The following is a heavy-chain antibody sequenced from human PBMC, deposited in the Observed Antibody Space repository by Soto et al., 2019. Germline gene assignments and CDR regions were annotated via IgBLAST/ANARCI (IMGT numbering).Heavy chain of an antibody. V-gene: IGHV4-31*01. CDR2: VFNIETT. J-gene: IGHJ5*02. CDR3: GQGFYGSGGFDV. Sequence: SETLSLTCSITGVTFSSPGSYWGWKRQIPGRGREWIVHVFNIETTRYTLPLRIPLTRSIDTSALLLSMNLSAVTAADTAIYYCGQGFYGSGGFDVWGPGTLVTVSS. D-gene: IGHD3-10*01. CDR1: GVTFSSPGSY.